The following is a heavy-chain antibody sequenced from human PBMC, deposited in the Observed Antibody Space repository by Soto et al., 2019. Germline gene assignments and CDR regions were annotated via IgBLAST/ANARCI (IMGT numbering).Heavy chain of an antibody. CDR2: INGDGTT. J-gene: IGHJ4*01. CDR1: GFILNNYW. V-gene: IGHV3-74*01. Sequence: PEGSLRISCAASGFILNNYWMHWVRQAPGKGLVWVARINGDGTTTYVDSVKGRFTISRDNAKNMVYLQMNSLRAEDTAMYYCGRGSGPRGRPYWGQGISVTVSS. CDR3: GRGSGPRGRPY. D-gene: IGHD6-25*01.